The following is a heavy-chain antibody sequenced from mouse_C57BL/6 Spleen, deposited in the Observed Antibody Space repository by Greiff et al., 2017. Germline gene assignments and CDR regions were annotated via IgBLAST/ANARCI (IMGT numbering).Heavy chain of an antibody. V-gene: IGHV1-62-3*01. CDR2: IDPGSGGT. Sequence: QVQLQQPGAELVKPGASVKLSCKASGYTFTSYWMHWVKQRPGQGLEWIGMIDPGSGGTKYNEKFKGKATLTVDKTSSTAYMQLSSLTSEDSAVYYCARRRRADDIDYWGQGTSVTVSS. CDR3: ARRRRADDIDY. CDR1: GYTFTSYW. J-gene: IGHJ4*01.